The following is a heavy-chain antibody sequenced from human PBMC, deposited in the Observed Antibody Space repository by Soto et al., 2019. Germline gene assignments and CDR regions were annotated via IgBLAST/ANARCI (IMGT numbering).Heavy chain of an antibody. J-gene: IGHJ5*02. CDR1: NGSIGSYY. Sequence: SETLSLPCTISNGSIGSYYWTWIRQPPGKGLEWIGHIYYSGSTNYNPSLKSRLTLSLDTSKNQFSLKLTSVTAADTAVYYCARVGRLITAAGLLDAWGQGTLVTVSS. D-gene: IGHD6-13*01. CDR3: ARVGRLITAAGLLDA. CDR2: IYYSGST. V-gene: IGHV4-59*01.